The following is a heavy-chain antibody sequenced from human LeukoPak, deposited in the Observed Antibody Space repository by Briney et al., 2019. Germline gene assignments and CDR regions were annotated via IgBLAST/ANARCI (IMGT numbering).Heavy chain of an antibody. CDR3: ARRSDYYDSSAYVY. CDR2: VNANSGNT. CDR1: GYTFTSYD. D-gene: IGHD3-22*01. J-gene: IGHJ4*02. V-gene: IGHV1-8*01. Sequence: ASVKVSCKASGYTFTSYDINWVRQATGQGLEWMGWVNANSGNTGYAQKFQGRVAITRDTSISTAYMGLSNLRSEDTAVYYCARRSDYYDSSAYVYWGQGTLVTVSS.